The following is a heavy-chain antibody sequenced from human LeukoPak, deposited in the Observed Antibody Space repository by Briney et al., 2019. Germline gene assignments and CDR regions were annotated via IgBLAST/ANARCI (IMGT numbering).Heavy chain of an antibody. CDR2: IYHDGST. Sequence: SETLSLTCTVSTHSVSTDYYWGWIRQPPGKGLEWVGNIYHDGSTYYTPSLKSRVTISVDTSKNQFSLKLTSVTAADTAVYYCAREGLITVIRGLNFGYWGQGTLVSVSS. J-gene: IGHJ4*02. CDR3: AREGLITVIRGLNFGY. V-gene: IGHV4-38-2*02. CDR1: THSVSTDYY. D-gene: IGHD3-10*01.